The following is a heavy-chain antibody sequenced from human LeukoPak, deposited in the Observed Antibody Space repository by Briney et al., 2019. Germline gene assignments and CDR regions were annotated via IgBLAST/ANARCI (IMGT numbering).Heavy chain of an antibody. Sequence: SVKVSCKASGGTFSSYTISWVRQAPGQGLEWMGRIIPILGIANYAQKFQGRVTITADESTSTAYMELSSLRSEDTAVYYCARKGRDYYFDYWGQGTLVTVSS. D-gene: IGHD2-21*02. CDR2: IIPILGIA. CDR1: GGTFSSYT. J-gene: IGHJ4*02. CDR3: ARKGRDYYFDY. V-gene: IGHV1-69*02.